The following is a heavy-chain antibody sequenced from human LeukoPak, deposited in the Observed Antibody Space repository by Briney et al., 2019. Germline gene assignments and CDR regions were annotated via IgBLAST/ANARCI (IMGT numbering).Heavy chain of an antibody. Sequence: SGTLSLTCAVSGGSISSGGYSWSWIRQPPGKGLEWIGYIYYSGSTYYNPSLKSRVTISVDRSKNQFSLKLSSVTAADTAVYYCARGVQYVVSQHGNWFDPWGQGTLVTVSS. CDR2: IYYSGST. D-gene: IGHD1-1*01. V-gene: IGHV4-30-2*01. CDR3: ARGVQYVVSQHGNWFDP. CDR1: GGSISSGGYS. J-gene: IGHJ5*02.